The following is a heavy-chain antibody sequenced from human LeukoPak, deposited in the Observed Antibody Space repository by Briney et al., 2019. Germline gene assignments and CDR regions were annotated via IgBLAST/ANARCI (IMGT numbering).Heavy chain of an antibody. D-gene: IGHD2-2*01. CDR1: GDSFSSNSVT. CDR3: ARRLTQYDCFDP. CDR2: TYYRSTWYN. Sequence: SQTLSLTCAISGDSFSSNSVTWNWIRQSPSRGLEGLGRTYYRSTWYNDYAVSVRGRITVNPDTSKNQFSLHLTSVTPEDTAVYYCARRLTQYDCFDPWGQGILVTVSS. V-gene: IGHV6-1*01. J-gene: IGHJ5*02.